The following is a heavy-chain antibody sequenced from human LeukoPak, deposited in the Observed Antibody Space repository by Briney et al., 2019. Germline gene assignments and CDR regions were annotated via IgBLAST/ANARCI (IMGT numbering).Heavy chain of an antibody. J-gene: IGHJ4*02. CDR3: VRVAKERVAGVYYFDY. V-gene: IGHV3-13*01. Sequence: PGGSLRLSCAASGFTFSDYDMHWVRQATGKGLEWVSAIGTAGDTYYTGSVKGRFTISRENAKNSLYLQMNSLRAGDTAVYYRVRVAKERVAGVYYFDYWGQGTPVTVSS. D-gene: IGHD1-1*01. CDR1: GFTFSDYD. CDR2: IGTAGDT.